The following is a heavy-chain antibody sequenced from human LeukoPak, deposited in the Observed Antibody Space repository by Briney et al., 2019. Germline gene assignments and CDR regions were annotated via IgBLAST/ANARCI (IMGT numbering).Heavy chain of an antibody. J-gene: IGHJ5*02. CDR2: INIGGTNT. CDR3: ATDGAGFDT. V-gene: IGHV3-11*01. Sequence: PGGSLRLSCSASGLTFSDFHISWIRPAPGKGREWLSYINIGGTNTHYADSVKGRFTISRDNAKKPLYLDMTNLRAEDTAVYYCATDGAGFDTWGQGVLVTVSS. CDR1: GLTFSDFH.